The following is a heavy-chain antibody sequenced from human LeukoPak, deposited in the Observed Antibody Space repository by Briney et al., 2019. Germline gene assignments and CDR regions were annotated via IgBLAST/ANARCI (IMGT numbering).Heavy chain of an antibody. J-gene: IGHJ5*02. Sequence: PSETLSLTCTVSGGSISSSSYYWGWIRQPPGKGLEWIGSIYYSGSTYYNPSLKSRVTISVDTSKNQFSLKLSSVTAADTAVYYCARQETTEISQTQFDPWGQGTLVTVSS. D-gene: IGHD4-17*01. CDR3: ARQETTEISQTQFDP. CDR2: IYYSGST. CDR1: GGSISSSSYY. V-gene: IGHV4-39*01.